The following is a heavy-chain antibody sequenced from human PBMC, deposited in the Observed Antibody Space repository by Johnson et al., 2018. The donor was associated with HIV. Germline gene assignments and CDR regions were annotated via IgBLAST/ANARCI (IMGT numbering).Heavy chain of an antibody. D-gene: IGHD4-23*01. CDR2: IRYDEADK. CDR1: GFTFRSYV. CDR3: AKDVSVVTPSGSFDI. Sequence: VQLVESGGGVVQPGRSLRLSCAASGFTFRSYVMHWVRQAPGKGLEWVAVIRYDEADKYYADSVKGRVTISRDDSKNTLYLRLNSLRPEDSAVYYCAKDVSVVTPSGSFDIWGQGTRVTVSS. J-gene: IGHJ3*02. V-gene: IGHV3-30*02.